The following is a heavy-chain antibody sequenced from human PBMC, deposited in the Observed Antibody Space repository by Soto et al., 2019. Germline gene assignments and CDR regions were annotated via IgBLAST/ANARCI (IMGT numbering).Heavy chain of an antibody. D-gene: IGHD1-1*01. CDR2: MNGDGSST. CDR3: TRGPRASSTGTGAH. Sequence: GGSLSLSCAASGFTFTTYWMHWVRQVPGKGLGWVSRMNGDGSSTTYADSVKGRFTFSRDNAKNTLYLQMNSMRAEDTAVYYCTRGPRASSTGTGAHWGQGTLVTVSS. CDR1: GFTFTTYW. V-gene: IGHV3-74*01. J-gene: IGHJ4*02.